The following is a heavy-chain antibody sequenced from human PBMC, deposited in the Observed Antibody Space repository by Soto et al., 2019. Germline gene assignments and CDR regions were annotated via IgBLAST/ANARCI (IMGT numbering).Heavy chain of an antibody. CDR1: GAALNSGNYY. J-gene: IGHJ5*02. CDR2: IYVTGDV. Sequence: SETLSLTCSVSGAALNSGNYYWSWIRQVPGKGLEWIGHIYVTGDVDYNPSLRDRITISQDTSERQFSLNLRLVTAADTAVYYCARLRIATNSYKWFDPWGQGTLVTVAS. D-gene: IGHD2-21*01. CDR3: ARLRIATNSYKWFDP. V-gene: IGHV4-31*03.